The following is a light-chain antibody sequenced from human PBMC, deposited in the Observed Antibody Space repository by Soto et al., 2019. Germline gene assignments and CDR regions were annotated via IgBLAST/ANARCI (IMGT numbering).Light chain of an antibody. J-gene: IGLJ3*02. CDR2: GNT. CDR3: QSYDRSLSAWV. V-gene: IGLV1-40*01. Sequence: QSVLTQPPSVSGAPGQSVTISCTGTNSNVGSVYDVHWFQKLPGRAPQILIHGNTNRPSGVPDRFSGSKSGTSASLAITGLRPEDEAEYFCQSYDRSLSAWVFGGGTKLTVL. CDR1: NSNVGSVYD.